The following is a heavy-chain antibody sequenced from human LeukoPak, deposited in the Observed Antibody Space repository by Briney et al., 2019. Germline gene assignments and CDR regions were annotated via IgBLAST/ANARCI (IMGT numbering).Heavy chain of an antibody. CDR1: GYTFTSYG. D-gene: IGHD6-19*01. Sequence: ASVKVSCKASGYTFTSYGISWVRQAPGQGLEWMGWISAYNGNTNYAQKLQGRVTMTTDTSTSTAYMELRSLRSDDAAVYYCARDRQDSSGWYLISGFDPWGQGTLVTVSS. CDR3: ARDRQDSSGWYLISGFDP. CDR2: ISAYNGNT. J-gene: IGHJ5*02. V-gene: IGHV1-18*01.